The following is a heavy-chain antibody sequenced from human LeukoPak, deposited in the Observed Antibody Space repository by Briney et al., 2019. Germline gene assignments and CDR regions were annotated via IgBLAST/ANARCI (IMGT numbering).Heavy chain of an antibody. D-gene: IGHD6-6*01. CDR3: ARGRAARPYYYYYYMDV. V-gene: IGHV4-59*12. J-gene: IGHJ6*03. CDR1: GGSISSYY. Sequence: SETLSLTCSVSGGSISSYYWSWIRQPPGKGLEWIGSMSYSGSTNYNPSLKGRVTIAVDTSKNQFSLKLSSVTAADTAVYYCARGRAARPYYYYYYMDVWGKGTTVTVSS. CDR2: MSYSGST.